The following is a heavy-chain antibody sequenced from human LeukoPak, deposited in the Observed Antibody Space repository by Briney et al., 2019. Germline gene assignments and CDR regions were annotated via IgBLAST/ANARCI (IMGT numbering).Heavy chain of an antibody. CDR2: INNSGGST. Sequence: GGSLRLSCAASGFTFSSYAMSWVRQAPGKGLEWVSTINNSGGSTYYADSVKGRFTISRDNSKNTLYLQMNSLRTEDTAVYYCAKSGWQLTSAYYFNYWGQGTLVTVSS. CDR3: AKSGWQLTSAYYFNY. CDR1: GFTFSSYA. J-gene: IGHJ4*02. D-gene: IGHD2-15*01. V-gene: IGHV3-23*01.